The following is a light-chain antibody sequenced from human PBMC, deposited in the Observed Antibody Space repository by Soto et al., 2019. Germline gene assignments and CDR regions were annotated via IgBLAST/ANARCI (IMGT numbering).Light chain of an antibody. Sequence: DIQMTHSPSTLSASVGDRVTITCRASQSISSWLAWYQQKPGKAPKLLIYDASSLQSGVPSRFSGSGSGTEFTLTISSLQPDDFANYYCQQYNSYSTFGQGTKVEIK. CDR1: QSISSW. CDR3: QQYNSYST. V-gene: IGKV1-5*01. CDR2: DAS. J-gene: IGKJ1*01.